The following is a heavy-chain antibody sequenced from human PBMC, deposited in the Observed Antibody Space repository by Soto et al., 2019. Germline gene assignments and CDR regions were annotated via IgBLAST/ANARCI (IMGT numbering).Heavy chain of an antibody. D-gene: IGHD3-3*01. CDR2: ISYSGST. CDR3: ARDNYYTGSGYYTSSDEYFQH. V-gene: IGHV4-31*03. Sequence: PSETLSLTCTFSGVSISSGGYYCSWIRQYPGKGLEWIGYISYSGSTYYNPSLKSRITISVDTSKNQFFLKLRSVTAADTAVYYCARDNYYTGSGYYTSSDEYFQHWGQGTLVNVSS. J-gene: IGHJ1*01. CDR1: GVSISSGGYY.